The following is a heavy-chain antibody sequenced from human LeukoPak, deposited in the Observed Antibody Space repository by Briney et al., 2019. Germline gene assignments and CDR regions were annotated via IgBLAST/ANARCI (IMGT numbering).Heavy chain of an antibody. CDR1: GGSISSYY. D-gene: IGHD3-10*01. V-gene: IGHV4-59*01. CDR2: IYYSGIT. J-gene: IGHJ5*02. Sequence: SETLSLTCTVSGGSISSYYWSWIRQPPGKGLEWIGYIYYSGITNYNPSLKSRVTISVDTSKNQFSLKLTSVTAADTAVYFCARGGYYDSGNDFRFDPWGQGTLVTVSS. CDR3: ARGGYYDSGNDFRFDP.